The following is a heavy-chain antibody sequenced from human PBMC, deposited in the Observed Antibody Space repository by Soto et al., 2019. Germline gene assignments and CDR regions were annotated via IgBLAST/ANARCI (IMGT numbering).Heavy chain of an antibody. J-gene: IGHJ2*01. V-gene: IGHV3-30*04. CDR2: ISYDGSNK. Sequence: QVQLVESGGGVVQPGRSLRLSCAASGFTFSTYAMHWVRQAPGKGLEWVAVISYDGSNKYYADSVKGRFTISRDNSKNPLYLQMDSLRAEDTAVYYCARDLRNGWYFDLWGRGTLVTVSS. CDR3: ARDLRNGWYFDL. CDR1: GFTFSTYA.